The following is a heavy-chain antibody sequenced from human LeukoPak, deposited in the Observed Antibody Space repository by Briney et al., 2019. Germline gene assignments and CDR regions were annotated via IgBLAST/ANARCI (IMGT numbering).Heavy chain of an antibody. D-gene: IGHD1-1*01. J-gene: IGHJ4*02. V-gene: IGHV1-24*01. CDR2: FDPEYGET. CDR1: GYTLSELS. CDR3: AADQTGGIDY. Sequence: ASVKVSCEVSGYTLSELSMHWVRQTPGKGLEWMGGFDPEYGETIYAQKFQGRVTMTEDTSTDTAYMELRSLGSEDTAVYYCAADQTGGIDYWGQGTLVTVSS.